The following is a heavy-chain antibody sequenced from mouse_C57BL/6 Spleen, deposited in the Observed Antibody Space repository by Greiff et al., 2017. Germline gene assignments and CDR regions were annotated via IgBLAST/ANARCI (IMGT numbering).Heavy chain of an antibody. D-gene: IGHD2-5*01. CDR3: ARSSSNHGDYYAMDY. CDR1: GYTFTNYW. CDR2: IYPGGGYT. Sequence: QVQLQQSGAELVRPGTSVKMSCKASGYTFTNYWIGWAKQRPGHGLEWIGDIYPGGGYTNYNEKFKGKATLTADKSSSTAYMQFSSLTSEDSAIYYCARSSSNHGDYYAMDYWGQGTSVTVSS. V-gene: IGHV1-63*01. J-gene: IGHJ4*01.